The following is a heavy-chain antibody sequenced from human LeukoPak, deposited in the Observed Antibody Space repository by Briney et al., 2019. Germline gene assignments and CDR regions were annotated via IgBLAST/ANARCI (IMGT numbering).Heavy chain of an antibody. J-gene: IGHJ4*02. CDR1: EFSVGSNY. CDR3: AKGSWGYCSGGSCHGSDY. CDR2: IYSGGST. V-gene: IGHV3-66*02. D-gene: IGHD2-15*01. Sequence: PGGSLRLSCAASEFSVGSNYMTWVRQAPGKGLEWVSLIYSGGSTYYADSVKGRFTISRDNSKNTLYLQMNSLRAEDTAVYYCAKGSWGYCSGGSCHGSDYWGQGTLVTVSS.